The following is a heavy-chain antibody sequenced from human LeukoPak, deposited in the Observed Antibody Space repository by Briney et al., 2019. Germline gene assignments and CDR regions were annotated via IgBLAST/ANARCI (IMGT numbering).Heavy chain of an antibody. CDR3: AKVGQYYGMDV. CDR2: STGGGGNT. Sequence: PGGSLRLSCAASGFTFTNHAMHWARQSPGTGPQGVSASTGGGGNTYYADSVKSRLTISRDNSKNTLYLQMNSLRTEDTAVYYCAKVGQYYGMDVWGQGTTVTVSS. J-gene: IGHJ6*02. V-gene: IGHV3-23*01. CDR1: GFTFTNHA.